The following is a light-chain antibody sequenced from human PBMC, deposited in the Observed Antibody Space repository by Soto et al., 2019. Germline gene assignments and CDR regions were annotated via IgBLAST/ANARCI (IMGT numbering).Light chain of an antibody. V-gene: IGLV1-44*01. Sequence: QSVLTQPPSVSGTLGQGVTISCSGSTSNIGENTVAWFQQLPGPAPKVLIYVTDRRPSGVPDRFSGSKSGTSAYLAISGLQSEDEADYYCAAWDVTLNGHVFGTGTKLTVL. CDR1: TSNIGENT. CDR3: AAWDVTLNGHV. J-gene: IGLJ1*01. CDR2: VTD.